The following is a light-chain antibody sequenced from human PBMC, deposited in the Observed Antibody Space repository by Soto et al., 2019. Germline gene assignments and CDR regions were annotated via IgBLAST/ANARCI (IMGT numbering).Light chain of an antibody. Sequence: DIQMTQSPSSLSASVGDRVTITCRASQNIRKYLNWYQQKPGRAPKLLIYDASSLQSGVPSRFSGSGSGTDFTLTISNLQPEDFATYDCQQSYNTPVFGQGTKLEIK. J-gene: IGKJ2*01. CDR3: QQSYNTPV. V-gene: IGKV1-39*01. CDR1: QNIRKY. CDR2: DAS.